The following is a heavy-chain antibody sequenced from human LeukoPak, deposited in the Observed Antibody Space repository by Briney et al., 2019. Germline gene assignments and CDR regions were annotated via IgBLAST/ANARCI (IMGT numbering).Heavy chain of an antibody. CDR3: ATSLEASGNSYDAFDI. J-gene: IGHJ3*02. Sequence: LRLSCAASGFTFSSYAVSWVRQAPGKGLEWIGYIYHSGSTYYNPSLKSRVTISVDRSKNRFSLKLSSVTAADTAVYYCATSLEASGNSYDAFDIWGQGTMVTVSS. D-gene: IGHD4-23*01. V-gene: IGHV4-30-2*01. CDR2: IYHSGST. CDR1: GFTFSSYA.